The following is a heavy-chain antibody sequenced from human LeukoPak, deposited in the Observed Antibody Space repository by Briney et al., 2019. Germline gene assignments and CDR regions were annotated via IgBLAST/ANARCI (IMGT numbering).Heavy chain of an antibody. J-gene: IGHJ5*02. V-gene: IGHV1-18*01. Sequence: ASVKVSCKASGYTFISYGITWVRQAPGQGLEWMGWISAYNGNTNYAQKLQGRVTMTTDTSTSTAYMELRSLRSDDTAVYYCARWRIPANWFDPWGQGTPVTVSS. CDR2: ISAYNGNT. D-gene: IGHD2-2*01. CDR1: GYTFISYG. CDR3: ARWRIPANWFDP.